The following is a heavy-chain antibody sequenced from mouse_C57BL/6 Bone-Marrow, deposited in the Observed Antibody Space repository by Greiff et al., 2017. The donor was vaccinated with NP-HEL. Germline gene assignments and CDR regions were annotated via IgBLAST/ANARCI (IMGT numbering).Heavy chain of an antibody. D-gene: IGHD1-1*01. CDR2: IYPGSGST. CDR1: GYTFTSYW. J-gene: IGHJ4*01. CDR3: ARSRFNYGSSFYAMDY. V-gene: IGHV1-55*01. Sequence: QVQLQQPGAELVKPGASVKMSCKASGYTFTSYWITWVKQRPGQGLEWIGDIYPGSGSTNYNEKFKSKATLTVDTSSSTAYMQLSSLTSEDSAVYYCARSRFNYGSSFYAMDYWGQGTSVTVSS.